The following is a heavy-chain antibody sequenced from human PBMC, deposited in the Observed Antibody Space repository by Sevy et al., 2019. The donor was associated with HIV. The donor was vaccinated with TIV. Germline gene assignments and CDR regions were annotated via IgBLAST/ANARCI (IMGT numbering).Heavy chain of an antibody. CDR3: ARGYDSSGYSPGGDAFDI. D-gene: IGHD3-22*01. CDR1: GFTFSDYY. Sequence: GGSLRLSCAASGFTFSDYYMSWIRQAPGKGLEWVSYISSSGSTIYYADSVKGRFTISRDNAKNSLYLQMNSLRAEDTAVYYCARGYDSSGYSPGGDAFDIWGQRTMVTVSS. V-gene: IGHV3-11*01. CDR2: ISSSGSTI. J-gene: IGHJ3*02.